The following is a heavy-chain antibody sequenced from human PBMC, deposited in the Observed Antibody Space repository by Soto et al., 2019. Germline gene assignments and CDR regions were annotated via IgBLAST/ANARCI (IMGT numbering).Heavy chain of an antibody. V-gene: IGHV3-7*04. CDR2: AKPDGSET. CDR1: RFTFSSYW. D-gene: IGHD4-17*01. CDR3: ARDEYGSNSGSPYNY. Sequence: EVQLVDSGGGLVQPGGSLRLSCAASRFTFSSYWMSWVRQAPGKGLEWVGNAKPDGSETYYVDSVRGRFTISRDNAKNSLYLQMNSLRAEDTAVYYCARDEYGSNSGSPYNYWGQGTLVSVSS. J-gene: IGHJ4*02.